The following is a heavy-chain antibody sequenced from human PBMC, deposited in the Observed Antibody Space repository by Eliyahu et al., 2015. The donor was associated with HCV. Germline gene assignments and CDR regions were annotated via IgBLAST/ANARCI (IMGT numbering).Heavy chain of an antibody. CDR3: AKDVSYGSGSYYYGMDV. J-gene: IGHJ6*02. CDR2: IXGSGGST. D-gene: IGHD3-10*01. CDR1: GFTFSXYA. V-gene: IGHV3-23*01. Sequence: EVQLLESGGGLVQPGGXLRLSCAASGFTFSXYAMSWVRXAPGRGXEWVSXIXGSGGSTYYADSVKGRFTISRDNPKNTLYLQMNSLRAEDTAVYYCAKDVSYGSGSYYYGMDVWGQGTTVTVSS.